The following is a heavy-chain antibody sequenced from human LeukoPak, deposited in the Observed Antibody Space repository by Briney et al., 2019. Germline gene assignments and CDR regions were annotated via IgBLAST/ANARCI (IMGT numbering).Heavy chain of an antibody. J-gene: IGHJ4*02. CDR3: AKPFYYYDSSGYLDY. V-gene: IGHV3-15*01. CDR1: GFTFSNAW. D-gene: IGHD3-22*01. Sequence: GGSLRLSCAASGFTFSNAWMSWVRQAPGKGLEWVGRIKSKTDGGTTDYAAPVKGRFTISRDDSKNTLYLQMNSLRAEEKAVYYCAKPFYYYDSSGYLDYWGQGTLVTVSS. CDR2: IKSKTDGGTT.